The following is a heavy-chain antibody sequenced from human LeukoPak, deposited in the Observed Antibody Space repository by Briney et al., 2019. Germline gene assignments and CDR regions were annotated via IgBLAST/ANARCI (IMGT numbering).Heavy chain of an antibody. Sequence: SETLSLTCTVSGGSISSSSYYWGWIRQPPGKGLEWIGSIYYSGSTYYNPSLKSRVTISVDTSKNQFSLKLSSVTAADTAVYYCARLRVTVALDYWGQGTLVTASS. CDR3: ARLRVTVALDY. CDR1: GGSISSSSYY. V-gene: IGHV4-39*01. D-gene: IGHD6-19*01. CDR2: IYYSGST. J-gene: IGHJ4*02.